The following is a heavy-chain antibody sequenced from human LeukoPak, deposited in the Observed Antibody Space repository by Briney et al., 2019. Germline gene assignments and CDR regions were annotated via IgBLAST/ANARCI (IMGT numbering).Heavy chain of an antibody. CDR2: ISPILGIA. J-gene: IGHJ4*02. CDR1: GGTFSSYA. V-gene: IGHV1-69*04. Sequence: GASVKVSCKASGGTFSSYAISWVRQAPGQGLEWVGRISPILGIATYAQNFQGRVTITADKSTSTAYMELSSLRSEDTAVYYCARSAVVGGNYFDYWGQGTLVTVSS. CDR3: ARSAVVGGNYFDY. D-gene: IGHD2-15*01.